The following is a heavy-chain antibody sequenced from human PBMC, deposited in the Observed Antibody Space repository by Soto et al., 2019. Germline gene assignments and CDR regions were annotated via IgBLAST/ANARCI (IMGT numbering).Heavy chain of an antibody. CDR3: TGRGGDSLQVI. J-gene: IGHJ4*02. Sequence: EVQLVESGGGLVQPGGSLKVSCTGFGFNFSGSALHWVRQPSGKGLEWVGRIRVKTKTYATSYATSVQGRFFLSRDNSKNTAYLQMNSLRDDDTGVYYCTGRGGDSLQVIWGPGTLVTVSS. CDR2: IRVKTKTYAT. CDR1: GFNFSGSA. D-gene: IGHD4-17*01. V-gene: IGHV3-73*01.